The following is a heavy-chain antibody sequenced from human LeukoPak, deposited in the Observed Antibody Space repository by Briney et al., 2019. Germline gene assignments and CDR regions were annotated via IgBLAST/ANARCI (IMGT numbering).Heavy chain of an antibody. CDR3: ARGQAGYDSSGYSGGAFDY. Sequence: ASVKDSCKASGYTFTSYYMHWVRQRPGQGLEWMGIINPPGGTTSYAQKFQGRVTTTTDTSTSTVSLLLSSLRSEDTAVYYCARGQAGYDSSGYSGGAFDYWAQGTLVTVSS. CDR1: GYTFTSYY. V-gene: IGHV1-46*01. D-gene: IGHD3-22*01. CDR2: INPPGGTT. J-gene: IGHJ4*02.